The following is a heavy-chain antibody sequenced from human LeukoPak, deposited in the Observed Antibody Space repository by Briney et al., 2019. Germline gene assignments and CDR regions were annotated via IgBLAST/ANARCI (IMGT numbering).Heavy chain of an antibody. J-gene: IGHJ6*02. D-gene: IGHD2-2*01. Sequence: ASVKVSCKASGCTFTGHYMQWVRSAPGQGLEWMGWINPNIGGPNYAQKFQGRVIMTRDTSISTAYMELRRLTSDDTAVYYCARTKGSCTSTSCPGGMDVWGQGTTVTVS. CDR2: INPNIGGP. CDR3: ARTKGSCTSTSCPGGMDV. CDR1: GCTFTGHY. V-gene: IGHV1-2*02.